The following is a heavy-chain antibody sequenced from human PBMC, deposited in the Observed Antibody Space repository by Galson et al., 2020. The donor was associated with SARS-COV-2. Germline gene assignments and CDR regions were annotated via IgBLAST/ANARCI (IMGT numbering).Heavy chain of an antibody. CDR2: IPSKTDGSTT. J-gene: IGHJ3*02. V-gene: IGHV3-15*01. CDR1: GITFSNAW. Sequence: GASLKISCAASGITFSNAWMSWVRQAPGKGLEWVGRIPSKTDGSTTDYAAPVKGRFTISRDDSKHTLYLQMNSLKTEDTAVYYCTTDQFDYVWGSYQHEAFDIWGQGTMVTVSS. D-gene: IGHD3-16*02. CDR3: TTDQFDYVWGSYQHEAFDI.